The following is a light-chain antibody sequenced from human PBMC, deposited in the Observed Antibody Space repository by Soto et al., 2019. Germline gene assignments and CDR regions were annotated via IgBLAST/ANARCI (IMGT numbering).Light chain of an antibody. J-gene: IGLJ3*02. CDR2: EVS. CDR1: SSDVGGYNY. Sequence: QSALTQPASVSGSPGQSITISYTVTSSDVGGYNYVSWYQQHPGKAPKLMIYEVSNRPSGVSNRFSGSKSGNTASLTISGLQAEDEAHYYCCSYDVSNVVLFGGGTKLTVL. V-gene: IGLV2-14*01. CDR3: CSYDVSNVVL.